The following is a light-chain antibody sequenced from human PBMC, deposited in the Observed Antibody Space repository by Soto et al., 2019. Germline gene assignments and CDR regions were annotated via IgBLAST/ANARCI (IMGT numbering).Light chain of an antibody. V-gene: IGKV3-20*01. CDR3: QQYGTSEII. CDR1: QSLANSL. J-gene: IGKJ5*01. Sequence: EIVLTQSPGTLSLSPGERATLSCRASQSLANSLIAWYQQKPGQAPRLLIYDTSSRASGIPDRFSGSGSGTDFTLTISRLETEDFAVFYCQQYGTSEIIFGQGTRLEIK. CDR2: DTS.